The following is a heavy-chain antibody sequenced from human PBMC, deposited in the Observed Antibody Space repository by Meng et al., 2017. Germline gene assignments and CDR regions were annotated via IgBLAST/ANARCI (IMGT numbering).Heavy chain of an antibody. CDR2: ISGSGGSN. J-gene: IGHJ4*02. D-gene: IGHD3-10*01. CDR3: AKDYMVRGVMGY. V-gene: IGHV3-23*04. Sequence: VQLVDSGGGVVQPGRSLRLSCAAFGFTFSSYAMSGVRQAPGEGLEWVLVISGSGGSNYYADSVKGRFTISRDNSKNTLYLQMNSLRAEDTAVYYCAKDYMVRGVMGYWGQGTLVTVSS. CDR1: GFTFSSYA.